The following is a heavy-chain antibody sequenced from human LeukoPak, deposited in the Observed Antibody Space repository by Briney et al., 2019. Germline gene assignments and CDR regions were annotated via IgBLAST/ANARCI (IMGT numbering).Heavy chain of an antibody. CDR2: IYYSGST. J-gene: IGHJ3*02. Sequence: PSETLSLTCTVSGYSISSGYYWSWIRQPPGKGLEWIGYIYYSGSTYYNPSLKSRVTISVDTSKNQFSLKLSPVTAADTAVYYCARVDTVIAVVIKPDAFDIWGQGTMVTVSS. D-gene: IGHD3-22*01. CDR1: GYSISSGYY. V-gene: IGHV4-30-4*01. CDR3: ARVDTVIAVVIKPDAFDI.